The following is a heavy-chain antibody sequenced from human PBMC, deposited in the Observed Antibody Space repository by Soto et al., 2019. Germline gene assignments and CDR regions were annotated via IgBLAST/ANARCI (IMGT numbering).Heavy chain of an antibody. D-gene: IGHD3-16*01. CDR1: GDSVSGNSAA. CDR3: AGEFPYYESSDSYFDY. Sequence: SQTLSLTCAISGDSVSGNSAAWNWIRQSPSRGLEWLGRTYYRSKWYNDYAVSLKSRITVTPDTSKNQFSLHLNSVTPEDTAVYYCAGEFPYYESSDSYFDYWGQGALVTVSS. J-gene: IGHJ4*02. CDR2: TYYRSKWYN. V-gene: IGHV6-1*01.